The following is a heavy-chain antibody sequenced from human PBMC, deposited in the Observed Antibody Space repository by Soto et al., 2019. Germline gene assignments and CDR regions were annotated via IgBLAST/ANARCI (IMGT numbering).Heavy chain of an antibody. J-gene: IGHJ4*02. V-gene: IGHV3-53*01. Sequence: EVQLVESGGGLIQPGESLRLSCAASGFTVSISYMSWVRQAPGKGLEWVSTIYRDGSTYYADSVEGRFTISRDNSKNTLYLQMNSLRAEDTATYYCARGKGIGWYESYDYWGQGTLVTVSS. D-gene: IGHD6-19*01. CDR1: GFTVSISY. CDR3: ARGKGIGWYESYDY. CDR2: IYRDGST.